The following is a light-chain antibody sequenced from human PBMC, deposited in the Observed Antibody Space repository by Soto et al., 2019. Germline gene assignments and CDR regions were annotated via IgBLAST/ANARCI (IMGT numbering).Light chain of an antibody. CDR3: QQSYSTPRT. V-gene: IGKV1-39*01. Sequence: IQLTQSPSSLSASVGDRVTITCRASQGISSYLAWYQQKPGKAPKLLIYAASTLQSGVPSRFGGSTSGTDFMLTISSLQPEDFATYYCQQSYSTPRTFGQGTKVDIK. J-gene: IGKJ1*01. CDR1: QGISSY. CDR2: AAS.